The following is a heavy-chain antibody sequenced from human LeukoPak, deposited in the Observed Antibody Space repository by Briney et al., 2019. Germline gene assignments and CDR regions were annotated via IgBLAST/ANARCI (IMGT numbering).Heavy chain of an antibody. V-gene: IGHV3-33*06. D-gene: IGHD4-11*01. CDR3: AKDAQRGFDYSNSLEH. J-gene: IGHJ5*02. Sequence: GRSLRLSCATSGFTFSHYGMHWVRQAPGKGLEWVAVIWNDGSNKYYGDSVKGRFTISRDNSKNTLHLQMNSLTVEDTAVYYCAKDAQRGFDYSNSLEHWGQGTLVTVSS. CDR1: GFTFSHYG. CDR2: IWNDGSNK.